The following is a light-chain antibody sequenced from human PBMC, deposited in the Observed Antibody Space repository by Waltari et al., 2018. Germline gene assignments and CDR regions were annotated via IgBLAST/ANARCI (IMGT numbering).Light chain of an antibody. V-gene: IGLV2-14*01. J-gene: IGLJ3*02. Sequence: QSALTQPASVSGSPGQSITISCPGTRRDVGRYNYVSWFQQHPGTAPKFRIYEVSRRPSGVSNRFSGSKSGNTASLTITRLQAEDEADYYCSSYTRRSNLVFGGGTKLTVL. CDR2: EVS. CDR1: RRDVGRYNY. CDR3: SSYTRRSNLV.